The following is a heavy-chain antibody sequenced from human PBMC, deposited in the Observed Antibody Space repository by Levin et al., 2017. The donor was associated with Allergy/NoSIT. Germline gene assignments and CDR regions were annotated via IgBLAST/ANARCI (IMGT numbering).Heavy chain of an antibody. J-gene: IGHJ4*02. CDR3: ARGASGYSYG. CDR2: INNDGSIT. Sequence: LSLTCAASGFTFSNYWMHWVRQAPGKGLVWVSRINNDGSITNYADSVKGRFTISRDDAKSTLYLQMNSLRVEDTAVYYCARGASGYSYGWGQGILVTVSS. D-gene: IGHD5-18*01. CDR1: GFTFSNYW. V-gene: IGHV3-74*01.